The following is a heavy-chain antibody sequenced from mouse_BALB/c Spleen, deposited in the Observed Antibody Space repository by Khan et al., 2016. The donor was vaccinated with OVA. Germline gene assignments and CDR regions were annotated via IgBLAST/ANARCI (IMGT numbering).Heavy chain of an antibody. CDR2: INPNTDNT. J-gene: IGHJ3*01. CDR1: GYSFTAYY. CDR3: ARGYDCFAY. V-gene: IGHV1-26*01. D-gene: IGHD2-14*01. Sequence: VQLKQSGPDLVKTGASVKISCKASGYSFTAYYMNWVKLSHGKSRECIGRINPNTDNTNYNQKFKGKAISTVDTSSSTAYMDLRSLKIEDSAVYVCARGYDCFAYWGQGTLVTVSA.